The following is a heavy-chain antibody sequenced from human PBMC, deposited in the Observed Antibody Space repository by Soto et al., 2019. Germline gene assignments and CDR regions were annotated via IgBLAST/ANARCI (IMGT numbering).Heavy chain of an antibody. J-gene: IGHJ2*01. CDR1: GGSISSGDYY. CDR2: IYYSGST. CDR3: ARVVNRPVRFDL. Sequence: QVQLQESGPGLVKPSQTLSLTCTVSGGSISSGDYYWSWIRQPPGKGLEWIGYIYYSGSTYYNPSLXSXFTISVDTSKNQFSLKLSSVTAADTAVYYCARVVNRPVRFDLWGRGTLVTVSS. V-gene: IGHV4-30-4*01. D-gene: IGHD2-15*01.